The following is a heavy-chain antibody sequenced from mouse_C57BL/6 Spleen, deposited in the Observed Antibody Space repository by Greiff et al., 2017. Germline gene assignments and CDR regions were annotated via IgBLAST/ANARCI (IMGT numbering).Heavy chain of an antibody. D-gene: IGHD1-1*01. CDR1: GFTFSDYG. CDR3: ARVDYYGSGGFAY. V-gene: IGHV5-17*01. CDR2: ISSGSSTI. Sequence: EVKLVESGGGLVKPGGSLKLSCAASGFTFSDYGMHWVRQAPEKGLEWVAYISSGSSTIYYADTVKGRFTISRDNAKNTLFLQMTSLRSEDTAMXYCARVDYYGSGGFAYWGQGTLVTVSA. J-gene: IGHJ3*01.